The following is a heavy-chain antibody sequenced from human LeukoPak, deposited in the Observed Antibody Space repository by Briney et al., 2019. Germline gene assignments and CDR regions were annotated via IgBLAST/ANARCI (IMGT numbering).Heavy chain of an antibody. CDR1: GFTFSSYA. J-gene: IGHJ4*02. D-gene: IGHD2-21*01. Sequence: GGSLRLSCAASGFTFSSYAMHWVRQAPGKGLEWVAVISYDGSNKYYADSVKGRFTISRDNSKNTLYLQMNSLRAEDTAVYYCAKDRDSRGRGYFDYWGQGTLVTVSS. V-gene: IGHV3-30-3*01. CDR3: AKDRDSRGRGYFDY. CDR2: ISYDGSNK.